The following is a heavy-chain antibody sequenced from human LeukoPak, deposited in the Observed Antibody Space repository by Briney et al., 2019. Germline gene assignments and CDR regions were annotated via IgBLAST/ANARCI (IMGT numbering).Heavy chain of an antibody. J-gene: IGHJ4*02. V-gene: IGHV3-7*01. Sequence: GGSLRLSCEVSGFTFSNYWMMWVRQAPGKGLEWVASIDEDGSETNYVDSVTGRFTVSRDHAKNSLFLQMNSLRAEDTAVYYCARHSRITMVRGRQKDFDYWGQGTLVTVSS. CDR3: ARHSRITMVRGRQKDFDY. CDR1: GFTFSNYW. CDR2: IDEDGSET. D-gene: IGHD3-10*01.